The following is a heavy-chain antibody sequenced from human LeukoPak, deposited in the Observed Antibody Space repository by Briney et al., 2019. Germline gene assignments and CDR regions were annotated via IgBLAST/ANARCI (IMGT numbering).Heavy chain of an antibody. CDR3: AKWGDYDVLTGYYVSDY. CDR2: ISYDGSNK. Sequence: PGRSLRLSCAASGFTFSSYGMHWVRQAPGKGLEWVAVISYDGSNKYYADSVKGRFTISRGNSKNTVFLQMNSLRAEDTAVYYCAKWGDYDVLTGYYVSDYWGQGTLVTVSS. V-gene: IGHV3-30*18. J-gene: IGHJ4*02. CDR1: GFTFSSYG. D-gene: IGHD3-9*01.